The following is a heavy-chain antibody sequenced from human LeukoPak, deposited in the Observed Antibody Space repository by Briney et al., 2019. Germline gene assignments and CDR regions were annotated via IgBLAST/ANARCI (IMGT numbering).Heavy chain of an antibody. V-gene: IGHV4-59*12. CDR1: DGSISSYY. Sequence: SETLSLTCTVSDGSISSYYWSRIRQPPGKGLEWIGHIYDSGSTNYNPSLKSRVTISVDTSKNQFSLKLSSVTAADTAVYYCARDGPSGMVATTPPDCWGQGTLVTVSS. CDR3: ARDGPSGMVATTPPDC. J-gene: IGHJ4*02. D-gene: IGHD5-12*01. CDR2: IYDSGST.